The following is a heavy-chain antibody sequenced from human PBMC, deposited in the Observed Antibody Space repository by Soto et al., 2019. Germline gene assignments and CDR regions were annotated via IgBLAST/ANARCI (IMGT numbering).Heavy chain of an antibody. CDR1: GGSFSGYY. Sequence: QVQLQQWGAGLLKPSETLSLTCAVYGGSFSGYYWSWIRQPPGKGLEWIGEINHSGSTNYNPSLKSRVTISVDTSKNQFSLKLSSVTAADTAVYYCARVGSGNWFDPWGQGTLVTVSS. J-gene: IGHJ5*02. D-gene: IGHD1-26*01. CDR2: INHSGST. CDR3: ARVGSGNWFDP. V-gene: IGHV4-34*01.